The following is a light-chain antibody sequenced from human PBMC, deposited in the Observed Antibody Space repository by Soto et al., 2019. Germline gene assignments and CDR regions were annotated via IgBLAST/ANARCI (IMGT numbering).Light chain of an antibody. CDR1: QSVFSS. CDR2: GAA. CDR3: QQYDSYSWT. Sequence: EIVMTQSPATLSVSPGERVTLSCRASQSVFSSLAWYQQKPGQAPRLLIYGAATRATGIPARFSGSGSGTEFTLTISSLRPDDFATYYCQQYDSYSWTFGQGTKVDI. J-gene: IGKJ1*01. V-gene: IGKV3-15*01.